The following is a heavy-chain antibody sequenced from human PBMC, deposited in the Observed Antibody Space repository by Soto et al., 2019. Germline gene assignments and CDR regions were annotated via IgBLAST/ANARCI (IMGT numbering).Heavy chain of an antibody. CDR3: ARDEGGPDV. CDR1: GFTFSNAW. CDR2: VNNDGYNT. Sequence: GGFLRLCCRASGFTFSNAWMHWVRRAPGKGLVWVSRVNNDGYNTAYADSVKGRFTISRDNARNILYMQMDSLRVEDTAIYYCARDEGGPDVWGQGTTVTVSS. V-gene: IGHV3-74*01. J-gene: IGHJ6*02.